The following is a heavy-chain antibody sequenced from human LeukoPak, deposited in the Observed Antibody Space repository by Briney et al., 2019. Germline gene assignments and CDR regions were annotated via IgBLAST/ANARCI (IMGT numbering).Heavy chain of an antibody. CDR1: GGTFSSYA. CDR2: IIPIFGTA. J-gene: IGHJ6*03. D-gene: IGHD2-8*01. CDR3: ARAPLMVYATGDDYYYMDV. Sequence: ASVKVSCKASGGTFSSYAISWVRQAPGQGLEWMGGIIPIFGTANYAQKFQGRVTITADKSTSTAYMELSSLRSEDTAVYYCARAPLMVYATGDDYYYMDVWGKGTTVTVSS. V-gene: IGHV1-69*06.